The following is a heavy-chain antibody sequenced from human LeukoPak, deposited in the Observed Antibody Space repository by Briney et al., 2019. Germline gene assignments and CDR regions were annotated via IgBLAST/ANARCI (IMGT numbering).Heavy chain of an antibody. D-gene: IGHD2-15*01. V-gene: IGHV3-66*04. CDR2: INSGGST. Sequence: PGGSLRLSCAASGFTFSSNYISWVRQAPGKGLEWVSFINSGGSTSDAHSVKGRFTISRDNSKNTLYLQMNSLRAEDTAVYYCARPKLGYCSGGSCSPFDYWGEGTLVTVSS. CDR1: GFTFSSNY. J-gene: IGHJ4*02. CDR3: ARPKLGYCSGGSCSPFDY.